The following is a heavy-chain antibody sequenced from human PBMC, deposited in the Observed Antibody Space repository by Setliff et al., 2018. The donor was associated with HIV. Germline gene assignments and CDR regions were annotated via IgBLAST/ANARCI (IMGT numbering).Heavy chain of an antibody. V-gene: IGHV1-18*01. CDR1: GYIFTSYG. CDR3: AVVGYQNKHYMDV. D-gene: IGHD1-26*01. Sequence: ASVKVSCKASGYIFTSYGISWVRQAPGQGLEWMGWISNYNGNRNYAQKLQGRVTMSEDTSTDTAYMEVSSLRSEDTAVYYCAVVGYQNKHYMDVWGKGTTVTSP. CDR2: ISNYNGNR. J-gene: IGHJ6*03.